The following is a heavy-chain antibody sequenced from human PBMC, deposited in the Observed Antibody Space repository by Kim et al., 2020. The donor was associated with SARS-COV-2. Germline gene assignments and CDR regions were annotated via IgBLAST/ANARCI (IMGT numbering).Heavy chain of an antibody. CDR1: GGFISGFY. Sequence: SETLSLTCSVSGGFISGFYWSWIRQPPGKGLEWLGYIYHSGSTNYNPSLWSRGTISVDTSKNQFSLKLSSVTAADTAVYYCARAVSGNYFDYWGQGALVT. D-gene: IGHD6-19*01. CDR3: ARAVSGNYFDY. J-gene: IGHJ4*02. V-gene: IGHV4-59*01. CDR2: IYHSGST.